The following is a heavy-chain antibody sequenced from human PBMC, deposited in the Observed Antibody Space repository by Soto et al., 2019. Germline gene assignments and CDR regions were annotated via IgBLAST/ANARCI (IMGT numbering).Heavy chain of an antibody. CDR3: ARAGPSLGYYHYGMDV. Sequence: GGSLRLSCVASEFTFSSYWMHWVRQAPGKGLVWVSRINSDGSSTTYADSVKGRFTVSRDNAKNTLYLQMNSLRAEDTAVYYCARAGPSLGYYHYGMDVWAQGTTVTVSS. D-gene: IGHD2-2*01. J-gene: IGHJ6*02. CDR2: INSDGSST. V-gene: IGHV3-74*01. CDR1: EFTFSSYW.